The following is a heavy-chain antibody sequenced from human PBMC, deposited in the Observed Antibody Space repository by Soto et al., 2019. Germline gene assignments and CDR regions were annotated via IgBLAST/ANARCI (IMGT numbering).Heavy chain of an antibody. CDR2: INHSGST. CDR1: GGSFSGYY. D-gene: IGHD3-22*01. CDR3: ARGFSRYYYDSSGYPRLKVNWFDP. Sequence: QVQLQQWGAGLLKPSETLSLTCAVYGGSFSGYYWTWIRQPPGKGLEWIGEINHSGSTNYNPSLKSRVTISVDTSKNQFSLNLSSVTAADTAVYYCARGFSRYYYDSSGYPRLKVNWFDPWGQGTLVTVSS. J-gene: IGHJ5*02. V-gene: IGHV4-34*01.